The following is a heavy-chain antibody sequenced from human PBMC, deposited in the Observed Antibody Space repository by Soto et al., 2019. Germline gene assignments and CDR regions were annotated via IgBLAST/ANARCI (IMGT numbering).Heavy chain of an antibody. D-gene: IGHD5-12*01. V-gene: IGHV4-59*01. CDR1: GDSISAYS. J-gene: IGHJ4*02. CDR3: AREGNLGRWLQPLDF. CDR2: IHYNGNT. Sequence: SETLSLTCTVSGDSISAYSLSWVRQPPGKGLEWIGNIHYNGNTKYNPSLKSRVTMSVDTSKNQFSLKLISVTAADTAKYFCAREGNLGRWLQPLDFWGQGTLVTAPQ.